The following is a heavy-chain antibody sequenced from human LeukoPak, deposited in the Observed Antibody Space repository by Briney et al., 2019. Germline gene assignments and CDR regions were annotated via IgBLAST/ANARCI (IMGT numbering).Heavy chain of an antibody. J-gene: IGHJ4*02. CDR3: AKGEVYCAGGTCYRYFDS. D-gene: IGHD2-15*01. CDR2: ISTDSTYT. V-gene: IGHV3-23*01. CDR1: GFTFSSYP. Sequence: GGSLRLSCAASGFTFSSYPMSWVRPAPWKGLEWVSIISTDSTYTFYAHSVKGRFTISRDDSKDTLYLQMSSLRVEDTAVYFCAKGEVYCAGGTCYRYFDSWGQGTLVTVSS.